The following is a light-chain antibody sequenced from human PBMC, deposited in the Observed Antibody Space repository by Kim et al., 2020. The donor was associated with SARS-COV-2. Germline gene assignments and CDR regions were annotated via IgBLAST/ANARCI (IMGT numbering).Light chain of an antibody. V-gene: IGKV1-5*01. CDR3: QQYDSHSYT. Sequence: CVSVGDRVPITRRACQSITMWLVLYQQNPGKASKLLILDASSLKSGVPSRFSGSVSGTEFSLTISSLQPDDFASYYCQQYDSHSYTFGPGTKLEI. CDR2: DAS. CDR1: QSITMW. J-gene: IGKJ2*01.